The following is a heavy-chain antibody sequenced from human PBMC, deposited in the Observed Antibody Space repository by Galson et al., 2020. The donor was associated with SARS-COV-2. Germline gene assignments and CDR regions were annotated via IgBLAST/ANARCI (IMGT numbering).Heavy chain of an antibody. CDR1: GYTFTSYA. V-gene: IGHV1-3*01. D-gene: IGHD6-19*01. CDR2: INAGNGNI. CDR3: ARVAGIPYYYHYGMDV. J-gene: IGHJ6*02. Sequence: ASVKVSCKASGYTFTSYAMHWVRQAPGQRLEWRGWINAGNGNIKYSQKFQGRVTITTDTFATTAYMELSSLRSEDTAVYYCARVAGIPYYYHYGMDVWGQGTTVTVSS.